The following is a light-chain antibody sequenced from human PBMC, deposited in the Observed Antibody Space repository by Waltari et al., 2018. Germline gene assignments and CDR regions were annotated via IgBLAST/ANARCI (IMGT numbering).Light chain of an antibody. CDR1: QSLTKKY. CDR3: QQYGSSIMYT. Sequence: VLTQSPGTLSLSPGERATFSCRASQSLTKKYLAWYQQKPGQAPRLLIYGASSRAAGVPDRVSGSGSGTDFTLTISRLEPEDFAVYYCQQYGSSIMYTFGQGTKLEIK. V-gene: IGKV3-20*01. J-gene: IGKJ2*01. CDR2: GAS.